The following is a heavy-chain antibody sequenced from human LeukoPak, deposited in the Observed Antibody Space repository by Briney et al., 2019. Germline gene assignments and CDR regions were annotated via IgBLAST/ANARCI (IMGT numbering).Heavy chain of an antibody. V-gene: IGHV3-23*01. Sequence: GGSLRLSCAASRFSFSTYAMSWARQAPGKGLEWVSAISGSGGSTYYADSVKGRFTISRANSKNTLYLQMNSLRAEDTALYYCAKEGVGVGLEIWPQGTMVTVSS. D-gene: IGHD1-26*01. J-gene: IGHJ3*02. CDR3: AKEGVGVGLEI. CDR2: ISGSGGST. CDR1: RFSFSTYA.